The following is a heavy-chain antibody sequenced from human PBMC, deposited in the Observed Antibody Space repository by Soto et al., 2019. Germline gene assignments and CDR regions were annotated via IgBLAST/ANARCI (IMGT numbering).Heavy chain of an antibody. CDR2: IDPSDSYT. CDR3: ARRPYITGTTLDYYGMDV. CDR1: GYSFTSYW. V-gene: IGHV5-10-1*01. Sequence: GESLKISCKGSGYSFTSYWISWVRQMPGKGLEWMGRIDPSDSYTNYSPSFQGHVTISADKSISTAYLQWSSLKASDTAMYYCARRPYITGTTLDYYGMDVWGQGTTVTVSS. J-gene: IGHJ6*02. D-gene: IGHD1-7*01.